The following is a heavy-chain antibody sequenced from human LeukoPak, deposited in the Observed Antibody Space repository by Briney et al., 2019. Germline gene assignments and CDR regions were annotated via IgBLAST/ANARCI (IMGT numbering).Heavy chain of an antibody. CDR2: IYTSGIT. CDR1: GGSISSDY. V-gene: IGHV4-4*07. CDR3: ARVWGDYGHYFFDY. D-gene: IGHD4-17*01. Sequence: PSETLSLTCTVSGGSISSDYWSWIRQPAGKGLEWIGRIYTSGITNYNPSLKSRVTISVDKSKNQFSLKLSSVTAADTAVYYCARVWGDYGHYFFDYWGQGTLVTVSS. J-gene: IGHJ4*02.